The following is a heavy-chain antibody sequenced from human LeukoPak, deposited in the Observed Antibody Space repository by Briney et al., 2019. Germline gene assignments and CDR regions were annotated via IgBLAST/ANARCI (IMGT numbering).Heavy chain of an antibody. CDR2: ISAYNGNT. Sequence: ASVKVSCKASGYTFTSHGISWVRQAPGQGLEWMGWISAYNGNTNYAQKLQGRVTMTTDTSTSTAYMELRSLRSDDTAVYYCARGPPYYDFWSGYSYYGMDVWGQGTTVTVSS. CDR1: GYTFTSHG. V-gene: IGHV1-18*01. D-gene: IGHD3-3*01. J-gene: IGHJ6*02. CDR3: ARGPPYYDFWSGYSYYGMDV.